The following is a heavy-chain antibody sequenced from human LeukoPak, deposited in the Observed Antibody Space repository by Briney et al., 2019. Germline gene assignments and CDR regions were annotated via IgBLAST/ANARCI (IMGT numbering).Heavy chain of an antibody. CDR2: ISSSSSYI. J-gene: IGHJ5*02. Sequence: PGGSLRLSCAASGFTFSSYSMNWVRQAPGKGLEWVSSISSSSSYIYYADSVKGRFTISRDNAKNSLYLQMNSLRAEDTAVYYCARERVAPPRFDPWGQGTLVTVSS. D-gene: IGHD3-3*01. CDR1: GFTFSSYS. V-gene: IGHV3-21*01. CDR3: ARERVAPPRFDP.